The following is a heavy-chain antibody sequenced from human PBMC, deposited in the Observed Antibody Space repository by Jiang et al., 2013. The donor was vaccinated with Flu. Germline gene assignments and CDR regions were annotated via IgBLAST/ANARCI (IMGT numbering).Heavy chain of an antibody. CDR1: GYTFTGYY. D-gene: IGHD3-10*01. Sequence: VQLVESGAEVKKPGASVKVSCKASGYTFTGYYMHWVRQAPGQGLEWMGWINPNSGGTNYAQKFQGWVTMTRDTSISTAYMELSRLRSDDTAVYYCARAHGSGEVQGGYYYYYGMDVWGRRDHGHRLL. V-gene: IGHV1-2*04. J-gene: IGHJ6*02. CDR2: INPNSGGT. CDR3: ARAHGSGEVQGGYYYYYGMDV.